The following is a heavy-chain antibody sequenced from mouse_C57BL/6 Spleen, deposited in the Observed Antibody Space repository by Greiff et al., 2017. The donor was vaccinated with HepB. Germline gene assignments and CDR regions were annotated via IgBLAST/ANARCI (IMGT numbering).Heavy chain of an antibody. Sequence: QVQLQQPGAELVKPGASVKLSCKASGYTFTSYWMHWVKQRPGQGLEWIGMIHPNSGSTNYNEKFKSKATLTVDKSSSTAYMQLSSLTSEDSAVYYSARDGYYSYFDYWGQGTTLTVSS. V-gene: IGHV1-64*01. J-gene: IGHJ2*01. CDR3: ARDGYYSYFDY. CDR2: IHPNSGST. D-gene: IGHD2-3*01. CDR1: GYTFTSYW.